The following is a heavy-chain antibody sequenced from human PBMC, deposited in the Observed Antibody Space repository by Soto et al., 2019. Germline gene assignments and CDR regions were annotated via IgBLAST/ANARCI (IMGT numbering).Heavy chain of an antibody. V-gene: IGHV3-15*07. CDR1: GFTFTNVW. CDR3: ANYMDV. CDR2: IKTKSEGETT. Sequence: EVRLLESGGGLVKPGGSLRLSCAASGFTFTNVWMNWVRQAPGKGLEWVGRIKTKSEGETTDYAAPVKGRFTISRDDSKNTLYLQMDSLKTEDTALYFCANYMDVWGQGTTVTVSS. J-gene: IGHJ6*02.